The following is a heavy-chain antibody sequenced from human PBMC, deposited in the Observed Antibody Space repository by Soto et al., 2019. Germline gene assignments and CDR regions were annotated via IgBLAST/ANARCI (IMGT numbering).Heavy chain of an antibody. J-gene: IGHJ6*03. CDR3: ARLTGGTYLSFYYYIGV. Sequence: QVQLQESGPGLVKPSETLSLTCTVSGGSISGYYWSWIRQAPGKGLEWIGYIYYSGTTNYDPSLKSRVTMSVDTSKNQFSLKLGSVTTADTAVYYCARLTGGTYLSFYYYIGVWGKGTTVTVSS. CDR2: IYYSGTT. CDR1: GGSISGYY. D-gene: IGHD2-8*02. V-gene: IGHV4-59*01.